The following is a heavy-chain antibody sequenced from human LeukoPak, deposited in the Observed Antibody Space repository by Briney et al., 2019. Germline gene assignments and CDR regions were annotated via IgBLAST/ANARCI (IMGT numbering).Heavy chain of an antibody. CDR3: GAYGGPTTGFDY. CDR2: ISSSSSYI. D-gene: IGHD4-23*01. CDR1: GFTFSSFS. V-gene: IGHV3-21*01. Sequence: GGSLRLSCAASGFTFSSFSMNWVRQAPGKGLEWVSSISSSSSYIYYADSVKGRFTISRDNAKNSLYLQMNSLRAEDTAVYYCGAYGGPTTGFDYWGQGTLVTVSS. J-gene: IGHJ4*02.